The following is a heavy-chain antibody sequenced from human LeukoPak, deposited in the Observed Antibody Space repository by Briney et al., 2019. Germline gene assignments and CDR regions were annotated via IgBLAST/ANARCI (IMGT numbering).Heavy chain of an antibody. CDR1: GFTFKNYG. J-gene: IGHJ4*02. CDR2: IRNNGDTE. V-gene: IGHV3-30*02. Sequence: GGSLRLSCAASGFTFKNYGMHWVRQAPGKGLEWLAFIRNNGDTEYNADSVKGRFTISRDNSKNTVYLQMNSLRAEDTAVYYCVKDHPVFDYWGQGTQVTVSS. CDR3: VKDHPVFDY.